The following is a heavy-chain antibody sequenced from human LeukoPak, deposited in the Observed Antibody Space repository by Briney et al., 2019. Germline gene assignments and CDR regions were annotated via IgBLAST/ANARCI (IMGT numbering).Heavy chain of an antibody. J-gene: IGHJ4*02. V-gene: IGHV3-23*01. CDR3: AKAGWYRYFDY. CDR1: GFTFSDYY. CDR2: ISGSDSST. Sequence: PGGSLRLSCAASGFTFSDYYMSWVRQAPGKGLEWVSGISGSDSSTYYPDSVKGRFTISRDNSKNTLYLQMNSLRAEDTAVYYCAKAGWYRYFDYWGQGTLVTVSS. D-gene: IGHD6-19*01.